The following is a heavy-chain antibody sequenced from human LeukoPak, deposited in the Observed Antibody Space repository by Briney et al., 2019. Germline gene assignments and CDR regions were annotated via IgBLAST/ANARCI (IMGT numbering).Heavy chain of an antibody. CDR2: INPNSGGT. J-gene: IGHJ6*03. V-gene: IGHV1-2*02. Sequence: ASVKVSCKASGYTFTGYYIHWVRQAPGQGLEWMGWINPNSGGTDFAQRFQGRVTMTRDTSISTAYMELSRLRSDDTAVYYCARAGRDYDFWSGYYLYVGLYYSYMDVWGKGTTVTVSS. D-gene: IGHD3-3*01. CDR1: GYTFTGYY. CDR3: ARAGRDYDFWSGYYLYVGLYYSYMDV.